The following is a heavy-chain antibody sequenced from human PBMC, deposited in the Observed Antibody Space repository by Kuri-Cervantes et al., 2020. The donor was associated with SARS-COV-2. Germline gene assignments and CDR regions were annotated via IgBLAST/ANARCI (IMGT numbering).Heavy chain of an antibody. J-gene: IGHJ6*03. D-gene: IGHD2-2*01. CDR1: GFTFSNAW. CDR3: ARVACSTTNCAIYYYYMDV. V-gene: IGHV3-21*01. CDR2: ISSGSDYI. Sequence: GESLKISCAASGFTFSNAWMNWVRQAPGKGLEWVSSISSGSDYIYYADSMKGRFTISRDNAKSSLFLQLTSLRAEDTAVYYCARVACSTTNCAIYYYYMDVWGKRTTVTVSS.